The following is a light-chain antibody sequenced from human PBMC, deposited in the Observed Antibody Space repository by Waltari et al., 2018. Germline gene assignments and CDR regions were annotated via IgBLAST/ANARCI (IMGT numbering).Light chain of an antibody. J-gene: IGKJ2*01. CDR1: QSLRVAY. Sequence: EIVLTQSPGTLSLSPGERATLSCRASQSLRVAYLAWYQQKSGQAPRLLIYGAMYRASDIPDRFSGSGSGTDFTLTISRVEPEDFAVYYCQQYDTSPATFGQGTKLEIK. V-gene: IGKV3-20*01. CDR2: GAM. CDR3: QQYDTSPAT.